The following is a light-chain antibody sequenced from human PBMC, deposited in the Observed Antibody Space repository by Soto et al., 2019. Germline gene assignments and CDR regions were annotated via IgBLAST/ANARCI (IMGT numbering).Light chain of an antibody. CDR2: KAS. V-gene: IGKV1-17*01. J-gene: IGKJ1*01. CDR1: KDINNY. Sequence: DIQMTQSPSPLSAPAGDTVPITCQASKDINNYLNWYQQKPGKAPKLLIYKASSLESGVPSRFSGSGSGTEFTLTISSLQPEDFATYYCLQHNSYPQTFGQGTKVDIK. CDR3: LQHNSYPQT.